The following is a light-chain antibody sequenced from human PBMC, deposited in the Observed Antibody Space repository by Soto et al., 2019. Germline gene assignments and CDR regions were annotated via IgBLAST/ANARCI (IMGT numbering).Light chain of an antibody. V-gene: IGKV3-15*01. CDR1: QSVSSN. Sequence: EIVMTQSPATLSVSPGERATLSCRASQSVSSNLAWYQQKPGQAPRLLIYGASTRATGIPARFSGSGSGTEFNLTISSLQSEDFAVYYCQQYNNWAGTFGQGTNLEIK. CDR3: QQYNNWAGT. CDR2: GAS. J-gene: IGKJ2*01.